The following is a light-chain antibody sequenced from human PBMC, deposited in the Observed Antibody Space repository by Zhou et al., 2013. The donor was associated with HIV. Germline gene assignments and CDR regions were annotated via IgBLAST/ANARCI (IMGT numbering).Light chain of an antibody. Sequence: EILLTQSPDTLSLSLGDRATLSCRASQSVSSSHLAWYQQKPGRAPTLLIYETSNRITGIPDRFSGSGSGTDFTLTINRLEPEDSAVYYCQQYGTSPPRTFGQGTKVEIK. V-gene: IGKV3-20*01. CDR2: ETS. CDR1: QSVSSSH. J-gene: IGKJ1*01. CDR3: QQYGTSPPRT.